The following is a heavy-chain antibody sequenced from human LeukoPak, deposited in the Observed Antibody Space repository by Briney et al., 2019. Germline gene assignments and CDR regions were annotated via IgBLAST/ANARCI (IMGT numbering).Heavy chain of an antibody. CDR1: GFTFSSYS. D-gene: IGHD3-3*01. V-gene: IGHV3-21*01. CDR2: ISSSSSYI. Sequence: PGGSLRLSCAASGFTFSSYSMNWVRQAPGEGLEWVSSISSSSSYIYYADSVKGRFTISRDNAKNSLYLQMNSLRAEDTAVYYCARDPYDFWSGYHYFDYWGQGTLVTVSS. CDR3: ARDPYDFWSGYHYFDY. J-gene: IGHJ4*02.